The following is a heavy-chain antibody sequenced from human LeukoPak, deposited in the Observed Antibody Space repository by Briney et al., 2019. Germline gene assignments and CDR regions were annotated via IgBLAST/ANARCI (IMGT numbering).Heavy chain of an antibody. J-gene: IGHJ4*02. D-gene: IGHD1-26*01. CDR1: GFTFSGYL. CDR3: ARAREGFDY. CDR2: IDSDGSTA. Sequence: GGSLRLSCAASGFTFSGYLMHWVRQAPGKGLVWVSRIDSDGSTAAYADSVSGRFTISRDNAKNTLSLQMSSLRAEDTAVYYCARAREGFDYWGQGTLVTVSS. V-gene: IGHV3-74*01.